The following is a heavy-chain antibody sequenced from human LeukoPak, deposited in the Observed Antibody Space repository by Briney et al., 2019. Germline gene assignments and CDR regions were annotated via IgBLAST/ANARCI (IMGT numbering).Heavy chain of an antibody. V-gene: IGHV4-39*07. CDR3: ARDPRG. CDR1: GGSISSSSYY. CDR2: IYYSGST. Sequence: SETLSLTCTVSGGSISSSSYYWGWIRQPPGKGLEWIGSIYYSGSTYYNSPLKSRVTISVDTSKNQFSLKLSSVTAADTAVYYCARDPRGWGQGTLVTVSS. J-gene: IGHJ4*02. D-gene: IGHD3-10*01.